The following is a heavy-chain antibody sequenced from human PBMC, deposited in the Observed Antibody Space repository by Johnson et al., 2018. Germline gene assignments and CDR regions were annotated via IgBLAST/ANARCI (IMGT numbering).Heavy chain of an antibody. CDR2: IIPIFGTA. D-gene: IGHD3-22*01. CDR3: ACYNYDESSGSRYFQH. CDR1: GGTFSSYA. J-gene: IGHJ1*01. Sequence: VQLVESGAEVKKPGSSVKVSCKASGGTFSSYAISWVRQAPGQGLEWMGGIIPIFGTANYAQKFQGRVTCTADESTSTASMELSSLRSEDTAVYYCACYNYDESSGSRYFQHWGQGTLVTVSS. V-gene: IGHV1-69*01.